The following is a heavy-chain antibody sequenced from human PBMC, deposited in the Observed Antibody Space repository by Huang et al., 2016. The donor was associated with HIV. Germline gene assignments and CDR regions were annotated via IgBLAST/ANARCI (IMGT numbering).Heavy chain of an antibody. J-gene: IGHJ5*02. V-gene: IGHV4-39*01. CDR2: IYYSGNT. CDR1: GGSISSSTYY. CDR3: ARLLVYSINWFDP. D-gene: IGHD4-4*01. Sequence: QLQLQESGPGLVKPSETLSLTCTVSGGSISSSTYYWGWIRQPPGKGLEWIGAIYYSGNTYYKPSLKSRVTIAGATSKNQFSLRLTSVTAADTAVYYCARLLVYSINWFDPWGQGTLVTVSS.